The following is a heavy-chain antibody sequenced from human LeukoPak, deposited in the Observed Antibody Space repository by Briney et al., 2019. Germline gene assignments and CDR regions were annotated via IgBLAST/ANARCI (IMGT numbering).Heavy chain of an antibody. Sequence: GGSLRLSCAASGFTFSRYGMHWVRQAPGKGLEWVAVTSSDGNNKHYADSVKGRFTISRDNSKNTLYLQMNSLRAEDTGVFYRAKERVNGDYVYYYHGMDVWGQGTTVTVS. D-gene: IGHD4-17*01. J-gene: IGHJ6*02. CDR1: GFTFSRYG. CDR2: TSSDGNNK. V-gene: IGHV3-30*18. CDR3: AKERVNGDYVYYYHGMDV.